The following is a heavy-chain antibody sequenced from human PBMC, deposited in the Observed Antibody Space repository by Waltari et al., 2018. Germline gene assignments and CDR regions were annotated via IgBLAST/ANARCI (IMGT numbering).Heavy chain of an antibody. Sequence: EVQLVQSGAEVKTSGESLRIYCQGSGKSFVEYWIGWVRQVPGKGLEWMGVIFPRDSDISYSPSFQGQFIISADKSNSTAYLQWRSLKASDTATYYCARRRGDTSSAFENWGPGTLVTVS. CDR1: GKSFVEYW. D-gene: IGHD2-21*01. V-gene: IGHV5-51*01. CDR2: IFPRDSDI. J-gene: IGHJ4*02. CDR3: ARRRGDTSSAFEN.